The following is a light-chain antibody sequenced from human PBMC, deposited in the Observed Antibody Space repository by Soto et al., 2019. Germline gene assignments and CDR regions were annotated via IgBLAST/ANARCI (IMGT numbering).Light chain of an antibody. CDR2: DVS. CDR3: YSYAGNDNVI. J-gene: IGLJ2*01. CDR1: SSDVGGYNY. V-gene: IGLV2-11*01. Sequence: QSALTQPRSVSGSPGQSVTISCTGTSSDVGGYNYVSWYQHLPGKAPKLMIYDVSKRPSGVPDRFSGSKSGNTASLTISGLQAEDEADYYCYSYAGNDNVIFGGGTKLTVL.